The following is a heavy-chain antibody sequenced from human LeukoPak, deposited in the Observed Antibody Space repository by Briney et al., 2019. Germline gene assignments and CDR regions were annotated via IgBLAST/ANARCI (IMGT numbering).Heavy chain of an antibody. CDR1: GYTFTGYY. CDR2: INPNSGGT. V-gene: IGHV1-2*06. J-gene: IGHJ4*02. Sequence: GASVKVSCKACGYTFTGYYMHWVRQAPGQGLEWMGRINPNSGGTNYAQKFQGRVTMTRDTSISTAYMELSRLRSDDTAVYYCASAYSGMVRGVITSTEFWGQGTLVTVSS. D-gene: IGHD3-10*01. CDR3: ASAYSGMVRGVITSTEF.